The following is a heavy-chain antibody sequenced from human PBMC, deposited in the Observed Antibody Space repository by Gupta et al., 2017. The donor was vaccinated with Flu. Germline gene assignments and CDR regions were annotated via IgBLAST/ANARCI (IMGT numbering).Heavy chain of an antibody. CDR2: INPNNGNT. CDR1: TGCF. J-gene: IGHJ4*02. V-gene: IGHV1-2*06. D-gene: IGHD2-15*01. CDR3: AGDSLGGWWPED. Sequence: TGCFMHLVREDTGQGPEWLGQINPNNGNTRYSQRVQGRVTMTTATSSNTAYMELSGLTTADTARYFCAGDSLGGWWPEDWGKGTKVTVSS.